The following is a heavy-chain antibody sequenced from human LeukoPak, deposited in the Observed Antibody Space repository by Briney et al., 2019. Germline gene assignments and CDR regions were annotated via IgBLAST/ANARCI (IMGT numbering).Heavy chain of an antibody. D-gene: IGHD3-16*02. CDR1: GGSISSSSYY. J-gene: IGHJ4*02. CDR3: ARRGWFGGVIASDY. V-gene: IGHV4-39*01. CDR2: IYYSGST. Sequence: PSETLSLTCTVSGGSISSSSYYWGWIRQPPGKGLEWIGSIYYSGSTYYNPSLKSRVTISVDTSKNQFSLKLSSVTAADTAVYYCARRGWFGGVIASDYWGQGTLVTVSS.